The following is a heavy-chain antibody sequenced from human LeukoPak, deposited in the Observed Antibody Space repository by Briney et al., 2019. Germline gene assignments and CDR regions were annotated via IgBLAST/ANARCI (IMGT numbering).Heavy chain of an antibody. J-gene: IGHJ4*02. CDR2: INPNSGGT. D-gene: IGHD3-16*02. V-gene: IGHV1-2*06. CDR3: ARGGGGLRGLTFGGVIATSDY. Sequence: ASVKVSCKASGYTFTGYYMHWVRQAPGQGLEWMGRINPNSGGTNYAQKFQGRVTMTRDTSISTADMELSRLRSDDTAVYYCARGGGGLRGLTFGGVIATSDYWGQGTLVTVSS. CDR1: GYTFTGYY.